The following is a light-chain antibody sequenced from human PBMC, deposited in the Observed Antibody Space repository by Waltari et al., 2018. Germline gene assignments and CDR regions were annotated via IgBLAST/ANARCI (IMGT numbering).Light chain of an antibody. V-gene: IGLV2-14*01. CDR3: SSYISSSTLEL. CDR2: EVS. CDR1: TSDVGGYNY. Sequence: QSALTQPASVSGSPGQSITISCTGTTSDVGGYNYVSWNQQHPGKAPKLMIYEVSNRPAGVSKRFAGTKSGNTASLTISGLQAEDEADYYCSSYISSSTLELFGGGTSLTVL. J-gene: IGLJ2*01.